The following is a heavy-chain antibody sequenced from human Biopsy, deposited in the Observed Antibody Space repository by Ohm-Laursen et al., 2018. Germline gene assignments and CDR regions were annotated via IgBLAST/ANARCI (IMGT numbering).Heavy chain of an antibody. J-gene: IGHJ3*01. CDR3: AISNPASNYKWNDQDEALDF. V-gene: IGHV3-11*01. CDR1: GFTFSDYY. Sequence: SLRLSCSASGFTFSDYYMSWVRQAPGKGLEWILYITVSGASVYYTDSVKGRFTISRDNAKNSLYLQMNSLRAEDTAVYFCAISNPASNYKWNDQDEALDFWGQGTMVTVSS. D-gene: IGHD1-20*01. CDR2: ITVSGASV.